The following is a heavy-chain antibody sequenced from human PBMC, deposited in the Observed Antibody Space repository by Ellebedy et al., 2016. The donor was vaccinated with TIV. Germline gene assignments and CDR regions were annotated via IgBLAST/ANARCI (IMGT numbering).Heavy chain of an antibody. D-gene: IGHD3-22*01. Sequence: GESLKISCAASGFTFSSYSMNWVRQAPGKGLEWVSSISSSSSYIYYADSVKGRFTISRDNAKNSLYLQMNSLRAEDTAVYYCARGLYYYDSSGEYQNWFDPWGQGTLVTVSS. V-gene: IGHV3-21*01. CDR2: ISSSSSYI. CDR3: ARGLYYYDSSGEYQNWFDP. J-gene: IGHJ5*02. CDR1: GFTFSSYS.